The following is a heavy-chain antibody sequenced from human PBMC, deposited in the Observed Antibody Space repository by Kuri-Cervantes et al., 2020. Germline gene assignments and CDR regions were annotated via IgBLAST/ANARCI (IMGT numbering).Heavy chain of an antibody. CDR2: IVNTGST. V-gene: IGHV4-59*01. CDR3: ARANYIWGSYVD. D-gene: IGHD3-16*01. CDR1: GGSFSSYY. Sequence: SETLSLTCAVYGGSFSSYYWSWIRQPPGKGLEWIGDIVNTGSTNYRPSLKSRVIMSVDTSKNQFSLRLSSVTAADTAVYYCARANYIWGSYVDWGQGTLVTVSS. J-gene: IGHJ4*02.